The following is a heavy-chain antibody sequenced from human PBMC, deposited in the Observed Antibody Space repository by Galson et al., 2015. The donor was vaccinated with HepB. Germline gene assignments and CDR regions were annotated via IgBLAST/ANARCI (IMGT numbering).Heavy chain of an antibody. V-gene: IGHV4-59*08. Sequence: QVQLQESGPGLVKPSETLSLTCAVSGGSINSSYWSWIRQAPGKGLEWIGYMYYSGSTNYNPSLKNRVAIAVATSKNQFSLKLTSVTAADTAVYYCAGLSSLSSGWPTFDYWGQGILVTVSS. D-gene: IGHD6-19*01. CDR1: GGSINSSY. J-gene: IGHJ4*02. CDR2: MYYSGST. CDR3: AGLSSLSSGWPTFDY.